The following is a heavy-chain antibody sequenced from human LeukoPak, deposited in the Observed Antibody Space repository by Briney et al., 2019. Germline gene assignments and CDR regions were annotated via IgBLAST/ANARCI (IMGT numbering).Heavy chain of an antibody. D-gene: IGHD5-18*01. V-gene: IGHV1-18*01. CDR2: ISGYSGNT. J-gene: IGHJ4*02. CDR3: AVVDTAMDPFDY. CDR1: GYTFTSYG. Sequence: ASVKVSCKASGYTFTSYGISWVRQAPGQGLEWMGWISGYSGNTNYVQKFQGRVTMTTDRSTTTAYMELRSLRSDDTAVYYCAVVDTAMDPFDYWGQGTLVTVSS.